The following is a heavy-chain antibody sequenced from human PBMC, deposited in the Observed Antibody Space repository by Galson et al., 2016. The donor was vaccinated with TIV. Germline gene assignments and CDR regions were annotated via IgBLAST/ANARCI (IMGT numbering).Heavy chain of an antibody. CDR1: GFSFIDYS. Sequence: SLRLSCAASGFSFIDYSMSWVRQAPGTGLEWVASMKEEGTEQYNVHAVKCRFTITRDVAGNSVYLQMNSRGVEDTAVYFCARWRGRQSEFDPWGQGTRVTVSA. D-gene: IGHD5-24*01. CDR3: ARWRGRQSEFDP. J-gene: IGHJ5*02. CDR2: MKEEGTEQ. V-gene: IGHV3-7*01.